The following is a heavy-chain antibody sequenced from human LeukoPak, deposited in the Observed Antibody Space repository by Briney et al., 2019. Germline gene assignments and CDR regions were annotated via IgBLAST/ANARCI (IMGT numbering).Heavy chain of an antibody. CDR1: GGSISSSSYY. CDR2: IYYSGST. CDR3: ARHTGSGPL. Sequence: PSETLSLTCTVSGGSISSSSYYWGWVRQPPGRGLEWIGSIYYSGSTYYTPSLKSRVTISVDTSKNQFSLKLSSVTAADTAVYYCARHTGSGPLWGQGTLVTVSS. V-gene: IGHV4-39*01. J-gene: IGHJ4*02. D-gene: IGHD2-15*01.